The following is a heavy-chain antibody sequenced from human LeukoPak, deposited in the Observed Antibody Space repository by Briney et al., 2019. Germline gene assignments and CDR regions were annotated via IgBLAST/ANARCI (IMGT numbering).Heavy chain of an antibody. CDR3: AKTYYDFWSGYYDY. D-gene: IGHD3-3*01. CDR2: INSDGSRI. CDR1: GFTFSSYW. V-gene: IGHV3-74*01. J-gene: IGHJ4*02. Sequence: GGSLRLSCAASGFTFSSYWMHWVRQAPGKGLVWVSRINSDGSRIRYADSVKGRFTISRDNAKNTLYLQMNSLRAEDTAVYYCAKTYYDFWSGYYDYWGQGTLVTVSS.